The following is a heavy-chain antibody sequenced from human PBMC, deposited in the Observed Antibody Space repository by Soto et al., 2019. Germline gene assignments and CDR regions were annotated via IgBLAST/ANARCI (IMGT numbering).Heavy chain of an antibody. V-gene: IGHV3-48*01. CDR2: ISSSSSTI. CDR1: GFTFSSYS. CDR3: ARAACSSTSCYPEYYYYYYYMDV. J-gene: IGHJ6*03. D-gene: IGHD2-2*01. Sequence: GGSLRLSCAASGFTFSSYSMNWVRQAPGKGLEWVSYISSSSSTIYYADSVKGRFTISRDNAKNSLYLQMNSLRAEDTAVYYCARAACSSTSCYPEYYYYYYYMDVWGKGTTVTVSS.